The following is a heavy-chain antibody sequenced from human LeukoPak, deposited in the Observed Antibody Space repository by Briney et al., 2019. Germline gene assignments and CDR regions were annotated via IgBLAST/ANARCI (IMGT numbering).Heavy chain of an antibody. CDR3: AREVILAGTSVFDS. Sequence: GGSLRLSCAASGFTFNVYWIHWIRQAPGKGLVWASRINSDGSSTIYADSVKGRFTISRDNPRNTAYLQMNSLRAGDTAMYNCAREVILAGTSVFDSWGQGTLVTVSS. CDR2: INSDGSST. D-gene: IGHD6-19*01. J-gene: IGHJ4*01. CDR1: GFTFNVYW. V-gene: IGHV3-74*01.